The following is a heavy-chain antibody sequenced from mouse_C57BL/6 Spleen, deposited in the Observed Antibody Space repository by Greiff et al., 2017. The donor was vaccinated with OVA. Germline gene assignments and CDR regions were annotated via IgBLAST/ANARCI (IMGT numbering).Heavy chain of an antibody. CDR3: ARRRGNPYYFDY. CDR2: INPNNGGT. CDR1: GYTFTDYN. J-gene: IGHJ2*01. D-gene: IGHD2-1*01. V-gene: IGHV1-18*01. Sequence: EVKLQESGPELVKPGASVKIPCKASGYTFTDYNMDWVKQSHGKSLEWIGDINPNNGGTIYNQKFKGKATLTVDKSSSTAYMELRSLTSEDTAVYYCARRRGNPYYFDYWGQGTTLTVSS.